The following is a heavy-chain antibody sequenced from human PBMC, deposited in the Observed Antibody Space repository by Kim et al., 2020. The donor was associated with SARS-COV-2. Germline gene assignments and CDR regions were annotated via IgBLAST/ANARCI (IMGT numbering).Heavy chain of an antibody. J-gene: IGHJ4*02. CDR3: ARGNGFDY. CDR2: ISYDGSDE. V-gene: IGHV3-33*05. CDR1: GFTFSNYD. Sequence: GGSLRLSCAASGFTFSNYDMHWVRQAPGKGLEWVAVISYDGSDEYYADSVKGRFTISRDNSKYTQHLQMNSLRAEDTAVYYCARGNGFDYWGQGTLVTVSS.